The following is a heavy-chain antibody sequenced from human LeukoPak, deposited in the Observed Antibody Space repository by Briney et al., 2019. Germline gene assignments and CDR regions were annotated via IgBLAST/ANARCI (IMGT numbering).Heavy chain of an antibody. CDR1: GYTFTGYY. V-gene: IGHV1-2*02. Sequence: GASVKVSCKASGYTFTGYYMHWVRQAPGQGLEWMGWINPNSGGTNYAQKFQGRVTMTRDTSISTAYMELSRLRSDDTAVYYCATDMDETGYSSSWYAFHFDYWDQGTLVTVSS. D-gene: IGHD6-13*01. CDR2: INPNSGGT. J-gene: IGHJ4*02. CDR3: ATDMDETGYSSSWYAFHFDY.